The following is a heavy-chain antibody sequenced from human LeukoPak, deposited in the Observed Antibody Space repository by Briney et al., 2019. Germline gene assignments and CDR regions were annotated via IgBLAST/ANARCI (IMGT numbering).Heavy chain of an antibody. J-gene: IGHJ4*02. CDR2: ISSSSSYI. CDR1: GFTFSSYS. Sequence: PGGSLRLSCAASGFTFSSYSMNWVRQAPGKGLEWVSFISSSSSYIYYADSVRGRFTISRDNSKNTLFLQMNSLRAEDTAVYYCAREQSPTVTTRRGGPYYFDYWGQGTLVTVSS. CDR3: AREQSPTVTTRRGGPYYFDY. D-gene: IGHD4-17*01. V-gene: IGHV3-21*01.